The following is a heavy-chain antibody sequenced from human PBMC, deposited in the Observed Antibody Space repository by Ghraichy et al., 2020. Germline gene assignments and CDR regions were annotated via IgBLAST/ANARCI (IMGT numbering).Heavy chain of an antibody. CDR3: ATITIFGPHRYYYYMDV. D-gene: IGHD3-3*01. V-gene: IGHV1-24*01. Sequence: ASVKVSCKVCRSHVCALVIFWMRVSRGQGHERKGGFDPEDGETIYAQKFQGRVTMTEDTSTDTAYIELSSLRSEDTAVYYCATITIFGPHRYYYYMDVWG. J-gene: IGHJ6*03. CDR1: RSHVCALV. CDR2: FDPEDGET.